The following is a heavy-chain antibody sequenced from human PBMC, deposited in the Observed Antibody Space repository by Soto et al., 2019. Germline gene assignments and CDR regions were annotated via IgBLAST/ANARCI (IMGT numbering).Heavy chain of an antibody. CDR3: ARGPYYYGMDV. V-gene: IGHV3-13*01. CDR2: IGTAGDT. Sequence: GGSLRLSCAASGFTFSSYDMHWVRQATGKGLEWVSAIGTAGDTYYPGSVKGRFTISRENAKNSLYLQMNSLRAGDTAVYYCARGPYYYGMDVWGQGTTVTVSS. CDR1: GFTFSSYD. J-gene: IGHJ6*02.